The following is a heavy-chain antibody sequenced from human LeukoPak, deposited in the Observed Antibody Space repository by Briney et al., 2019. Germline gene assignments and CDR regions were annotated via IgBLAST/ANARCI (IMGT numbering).Heavy chain of an antibody. D-gene: IGHD6-6*01. Sequence: GGSPRLSCAASGFTFSSYSMNWVRQAPGKGLEWVSSISSSSSYIYYADSVKGRFTISRHNSKNTLYLQMNSLRAEDTAVYYCARRIAARYLDYWGQGTLVTVSS. J-gene: IGHJ4*02. V-gene: IGHV3-21*04. CDR1: GFTFSSYS. CDR2: ISSSSSYI. CDR3: ARRIAARYLDY.